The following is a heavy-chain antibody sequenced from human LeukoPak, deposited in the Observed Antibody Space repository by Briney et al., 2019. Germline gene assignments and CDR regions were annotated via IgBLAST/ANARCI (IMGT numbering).Heavy chain of an antibody. CDR3: AREMDAAAGTSWFDP. CDR1: GFTFSSYS. V-gene: IGHV3-21*01. J-gene: IGHJ5*02. Sequence: GGSLRLSCAASGFTFSSYSMNWVRQAPGKGLEWVSSISSSSSYIYYADSVKGRFTISRGNAKNSLYLQMNSLRAEDTAVYYCAREMDAAAGTSWFDPWGQGTLVTVSS. CDR2: ISSSSSYI. D-gene: IGHD6-13*01.